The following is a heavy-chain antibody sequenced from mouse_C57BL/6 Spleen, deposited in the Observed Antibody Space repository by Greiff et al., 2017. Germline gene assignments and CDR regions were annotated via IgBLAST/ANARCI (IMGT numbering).Heavy chain of an antibody. Sequence: EVQLQQSGPELVKPGASVKISCKASGYTFTDYYMNWVKQSHGKSLEWIGDINPNNGGTSYNQKFKGKATLTVDKSSSTAYMELLSLTSEDSAVYYCARRGGSSYWYFDVWGTGTTVTVSS. CDR3: ARRGGSSYWYFDV. V-gene: IGHV1-26*01. D-gene: IGHD1-1*01. J-gene: IGHJ1*03. CDR2: INPNNGGT. CDR1: GYTFTDYY.